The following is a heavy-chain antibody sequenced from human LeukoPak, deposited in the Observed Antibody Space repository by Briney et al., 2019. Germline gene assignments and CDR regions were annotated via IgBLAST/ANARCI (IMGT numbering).Heavy chain of an antibody. V-gene: IGHV3-7*01. D-gene: IGHD2-21*01. Sequence: GGSLRLSCAASGFTFSSYWMSWVRQAPGKGLEWVANIKQDGSETYYVDSVKGRFTISRDNAKNSLYLQMNSLRAEDTAVYYCARVRGVVIATCFDYWGQGTLVTVSS. J-gene: IGHJ4*02. CDR1: GFTFSSYW. CDR3: ARVRGVVIATCFDY. CDR2: IKQDGSET.